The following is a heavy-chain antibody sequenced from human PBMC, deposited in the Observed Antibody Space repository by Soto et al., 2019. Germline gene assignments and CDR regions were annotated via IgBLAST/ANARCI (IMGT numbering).Heavy chain of an antibody. J-gene: IGHJ6*03. CDR3: ARDGVPLRFLEWFAPYYYMDV. CDR1: GFTFSSYA. CDR2: ISSNGGST. V-gene: IGHV3-64*01. D-gene: IGHD3-3*01. Sequence: EVQLVESGGGLVQPGGSLRLSCAASGFTFSSYAMHWVRQAPGKGLEYVSAISSNGGSTYYANSVKGRFTISRDNSKNTLYLQMGSLRAEDMAVYYCARDGVPLRFLEWFAPYYYMDVWGKGTTVTVSS.